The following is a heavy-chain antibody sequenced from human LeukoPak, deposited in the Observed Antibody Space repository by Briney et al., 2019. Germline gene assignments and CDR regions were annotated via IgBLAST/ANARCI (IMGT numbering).Heavy chain of an antibody. CDR1: RFTFSSYA. Sequence: GGSLRLSCAASRFTFSSYAMSWVRQAPGKGLEWVSAISGSGGSTYYADSVKGRFTISRDNSKNTLYLQMNSLRAEDTAVYYCAKESNYYDSSGYYFYFDYWGQGTLVTVSS. CDR3: AKESNYYDSSGYYFYFDY. D-gene: IGHD3-22*01. J-gene: IGHJ4*02. CDR2: ISGSGGST. V-gene: IGHV3-23*01.